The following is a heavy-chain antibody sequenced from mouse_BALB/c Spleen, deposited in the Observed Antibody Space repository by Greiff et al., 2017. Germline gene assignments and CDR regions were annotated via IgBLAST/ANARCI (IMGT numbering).Heavy chain of an antibody. Sequence: EVKLVESGGGLVKPGGSLKLSCAASGFTFSDYYMYWVRQTPEKRLEWVATISDGGSYTYYPDSVKGRFTISRDNAKNNLYLQMSSLKSEDTAMYYCAREGYSAMDYWGQGTSVTVSS. J-gene: IGHJ4*01. D-gene: IGHD3-1*01. CDR1: GFTFSDYY. V-gene: IGHV5-4*02. CDR2: ISDGGSYT. CDR3: AREGYSAMDY.